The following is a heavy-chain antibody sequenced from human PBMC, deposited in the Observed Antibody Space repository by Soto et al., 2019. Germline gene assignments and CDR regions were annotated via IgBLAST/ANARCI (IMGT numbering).Heavy chain of an antibody. CDR1: GGTFSSYA. Sequence: ASVKVSCKASGGTFSSYAISWVRQAPGQGLEWMGGIIPIFGTANYAQKFQGRVTITADESTSTAYMELSSLRSEDTAVYYCARVVVATPDYYYYGMDVWGQGTTVTVSS. V-gene: IGHV1-69*13. J-gene: IGHJ6*02. CDR2: IIPIFGTA. CDR3: ARVVVATPDYYYYGMDV. D-gene: IGHD2-21*01.